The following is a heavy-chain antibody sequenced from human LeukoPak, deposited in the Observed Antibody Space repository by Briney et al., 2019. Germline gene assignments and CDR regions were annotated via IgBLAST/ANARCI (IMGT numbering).Heavy chain of an antibody. Sequence: PSETLSLTCAVSGGSISSSNWWSWVRQPPGKGLEWIGEIYHSGSTNYNPSLKSRVTISVDKSKNQFSLKLNSMTAADTALYYCARVTRSRIRGWYPFDYWGQGTLVTVSS. CDR3: ARVTRSRIRGWYPFDY. V-gene: IGHV4-4*02. CDR2: IYHSGST. D-gene: IGHD6-19*01. J-gene: IGHJ4*02. CDR1: GGSISSSNW.